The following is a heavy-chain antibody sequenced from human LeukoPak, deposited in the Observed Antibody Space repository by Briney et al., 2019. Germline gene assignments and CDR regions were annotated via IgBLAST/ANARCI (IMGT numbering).Heavy chain of an antibody. D-gene: IGHD6-13*01. CDR3: ARDLDSSSWSVY. V-gene: IGHV3-21*01. CDR2: ISSSSSYI. CDR1: GFTFSSYS. Sequence: SGGSLRLSCAASGFTFSSYSMTWVRQAPGKGLEWVSSISSSSSYIYYADSVKGRFTTSRDNAKNSLYLQMNSLRAEDTAVYYCARDLDSSSWSVYWGQGTLVTVSS. J-gene: IGHJ4*02.